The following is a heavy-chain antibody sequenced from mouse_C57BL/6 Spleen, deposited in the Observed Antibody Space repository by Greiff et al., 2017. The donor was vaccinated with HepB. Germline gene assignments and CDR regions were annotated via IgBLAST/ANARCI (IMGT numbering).Heavy chain of an antibody. CDR1: GYTFTSYW. V-gene: IGHV1-72*01. J-gene: IGHJ1*03. Sequence: LQPGAELVKPGASVKLSCKASGYTFTSYWMHWVKQRPGRGLEWIGRIDPNSGGTKYNEKFKSKATLTVDKPSSTAYMQLSSLTSEDSAVYYCARPLRYWYFDVWGTGTTVTVSS. CDR2: IDPNSGGT. CDR3: ARPLRYWYFDV.